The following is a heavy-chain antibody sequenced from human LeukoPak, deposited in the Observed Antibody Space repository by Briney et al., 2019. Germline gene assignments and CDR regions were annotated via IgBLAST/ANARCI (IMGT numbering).Heavy chain of an antibody. CDR1: GYTLTELS. CDR3: ATSSWYGNWFDP. D-gene: IGHD6-13*01. Sequence: RASVKVSCKVSGYTLTELSMHWVRQAPGKGLEWMGGFDPEDGETIYAQKFQGRVAMTEDTSTDTAYMELSSLRSEDTAVYYCATSSWYGNWFDPWGQGTLVTVSS. J-gene: IGHJ5*02. V-gene: IGHV1-24*01. CDR2: FDPEDGET.